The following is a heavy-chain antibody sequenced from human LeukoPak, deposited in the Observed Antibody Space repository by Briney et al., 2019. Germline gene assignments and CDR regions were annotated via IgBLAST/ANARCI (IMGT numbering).Heavy chain of an antibody. J-gene: IGHJ4*02. V-gene: IGHV4-59*01. CDR2: IYYSGST. D-gene: IGHD3-16*02. Sequence: SETLSLTCTVSGGSISSYYWSWIRQPPGKGLEWIGYIYYSGSTNYNPSLKSRVTISVDTSKNQFSLKLSSVTAADTAVYYCARIDSVKYYFDYWGQGTLVTVSS. CDR1: GGSISSYY. CDR3: ARIDSVKYYFDY.